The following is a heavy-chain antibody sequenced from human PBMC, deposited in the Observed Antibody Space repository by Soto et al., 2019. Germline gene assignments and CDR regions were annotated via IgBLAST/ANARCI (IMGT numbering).Heavy chain of an antibody. D-gene: IGHD6-13*01. CDR1: GGTFSRHA. Sequence: QVQLVQSGSEVKMPGSSVKVSCKTSGGTFSRHAINWVRQAPGQGLEWMGGIIPMFGTTNYAQKFKGRVTISADASTSTAYMELSSLISEDAAVYYCARAAIHGSSWYFWFDPWGQGTLVTVSS. CDR3: ARAAIHGSSWYFWFDP. CDR2: IIPMFGTT. J-gene: IGHJ5*02. V-gene: IGHV1-69*01.